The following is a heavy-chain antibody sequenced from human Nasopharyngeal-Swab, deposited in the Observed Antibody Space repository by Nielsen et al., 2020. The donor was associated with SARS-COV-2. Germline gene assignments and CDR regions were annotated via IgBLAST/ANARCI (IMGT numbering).Heavy chain of an antibody. Sequence: SETLSLTCAVYGGSFSGYYWSWIRQPPGKGLEWIGEINHSGSTNYNPSLKSRVTISVDTSKNQFSLKLSSVTAADTAVYYCARAGGYSYGYWMRWFDPWGQGTLVTVSS. CDR1: GGSFSGYY. J-gene: IGHJ5*02. V-gene: IGHV4-34*01. D-gene: IGHD5-18*01. CDR2: INHSGST. CDR3: ARAGGYSYGYWMRWFDP.